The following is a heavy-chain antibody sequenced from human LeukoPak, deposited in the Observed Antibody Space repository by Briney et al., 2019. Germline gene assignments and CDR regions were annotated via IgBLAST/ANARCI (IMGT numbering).Heavy chain of an antibody. CDR2: INPNSGGT. D-gene: IGHD1-26*01. V-gene: IGHV1-2*02. CDR1: GYTLTGYY. CDR3: ARAQPWELQISSY. J-gene: IGHJ4*02. Sequence: ASVKVSCKASGYTLTGYYMHWVRQAPGQGLEWMGWINPNSGGTNYAQKFQGRVTMTRDTSISTAYMELSRLRSDDTAVYYCARAQPWELQISSYWGQGTLVTVSS.